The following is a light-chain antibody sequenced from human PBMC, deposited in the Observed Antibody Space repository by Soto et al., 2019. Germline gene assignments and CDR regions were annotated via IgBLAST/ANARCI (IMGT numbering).Light chain of an antibody. CDR2: DNN. Sequence: QSVLTQPPSVSAAPGQMVTISCSGSTSNIGKNYVSWYRQLPGTAPKLLIYDNNKRPSGIPDRFSGSKSGTSATLGITGLQTGDEADYYCGTWDSSLSAEIFGGGTKLTVL. CDR3: GTWDSSLSAEI. J-gene: IGLJ2*01. V-gene: IGLV1-51*01. CDR1: TSNIGKNY.